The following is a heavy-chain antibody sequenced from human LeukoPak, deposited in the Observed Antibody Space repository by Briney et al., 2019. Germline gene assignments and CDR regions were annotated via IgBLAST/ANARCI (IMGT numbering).Heavy chain of an antibody. Sequence: EASVKVSCKASGYSFTSYGISWVRQAPGQGLEWMGWINPNSGGTNYAQKFQGRVTMTRDTSISTAYMELSRLRSDDTAVYYCARDGGDGYNFPFDYWGQGTLVTVSS. CDR1: GYSFTSYG. CDR3: ARDGGDGYNFPFDY. CDR2: INPNSGGT. D-gene: IGHD5-24*01. V-gene: IGHV1-2*02. J-gene: IGHJ4*02.